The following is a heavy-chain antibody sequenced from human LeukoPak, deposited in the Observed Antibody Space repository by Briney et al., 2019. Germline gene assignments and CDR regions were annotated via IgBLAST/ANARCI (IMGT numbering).Heavy chain of an antibody. D-gene: IGHD4-23*01. CDR1: GFTFGAYA. J-gene: IGHJ4*02. Sequence: GRSLRLSCAASGFTFGAYAMHWVRQSPGKGLEWVALISYDGSNEWYADSVKGRFTVSRDSAKNTLFLQINSLRVDDTAVYYCARGHPHGWELYLDYWGQGALVIVSS. V-gene: IGHV3-30*04. CDR3: ARGHPHGWELYLDY. CDR2: ISYDGSNE.